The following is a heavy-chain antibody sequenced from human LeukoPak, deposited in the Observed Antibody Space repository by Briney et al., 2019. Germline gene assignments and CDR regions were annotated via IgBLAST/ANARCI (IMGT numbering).Heavy chain of an antibody. J-gene: IGHJ5*02. CDR1: GYTFTSYD. V-gene: IGHV1-8*01. Sequence: ASVKVSCKASGYTFTSYDINWVRQATGQGLEWMGWMNPNSGNTGYAQKFQGRVTMTRNTSISTAYMELSSLGSEDTAVYYCARVLYSSSWYGDYNWFDPWGQGTLVTVSS. D-gene: IGHD6-13*01. CDR2: MNPNSGNT. CDR3: ARVLYSSSWYGDYNWFDP.